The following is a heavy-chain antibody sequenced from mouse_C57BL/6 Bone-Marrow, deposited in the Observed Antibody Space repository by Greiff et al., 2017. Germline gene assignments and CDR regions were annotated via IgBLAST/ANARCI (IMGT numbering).Heavy chain of an antibody. CDR3: ARGAAYYSNFYAMDY. Sequence: QVQLQQSGAELVMPGASVKLSCKASGYSFTSSWMHWVKQRPGQGLEWIGEIDPSDSYTNYNQKFKGKSTLTVDKSSSTAYMQLSSLTSEDSAVYYCARGAAYYSNFYAMDYWGQGTSVTVSS. J-gene: IGHJ4*01. CDR1: GYSFTSSW. CDR2: IDPSDSYT. D-gene: IGHD2-5*01. V-gene: IGHV1-69*01.